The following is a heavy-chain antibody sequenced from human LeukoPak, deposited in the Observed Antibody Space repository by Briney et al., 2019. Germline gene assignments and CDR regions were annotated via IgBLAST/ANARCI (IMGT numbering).Heavy chain of an antibody. D-gene: IGHD1-26*01. CDR3: ARGTVKTRGFDY. CDR1: GFTLSTYN. Sequence: GGSLRLSCAVSGFTLSTYNMNWVRPAPGKGLEWVSSIRRSSRYIYYADSVKGRLTISRDNAKNSLYLQMNSVRAEDPAVYYCARGTVKTRGFDYWGQGPLVTVSS. CDR2: IRRSSRYI. J-gene: IGHJ4*02. V-gene: IGHV3-21*01.